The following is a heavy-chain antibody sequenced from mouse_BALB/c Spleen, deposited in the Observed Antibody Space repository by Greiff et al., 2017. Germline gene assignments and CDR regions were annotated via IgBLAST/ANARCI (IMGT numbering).Heavy chain of an antibody. CDR3: AREGSSYGYAMDY. CDR2: ISSGGSYT. CDR1: GFTFSSYG. V-gene: IGHV5-6*01. D-gene: IGHD1-1*01. Sequence: EVKLVESGGDLVKPGGSLKLSCAASGFTFSSYGMSWVRQTPDKRLEWVATISSGGSYTYYPDSVKGRFTISRDNAKNTLYLQMSSLKSEDTAMYYCAREGSSYGYAMDYWGQGTSVTVSS. J-gene: IGHJ4*01.